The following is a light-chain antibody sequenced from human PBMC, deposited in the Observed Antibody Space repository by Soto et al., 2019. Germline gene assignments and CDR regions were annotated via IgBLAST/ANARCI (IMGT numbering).Light chain of an antibody. Sequence: SYELTQPPSVSVSPGQTASITCSGDKLGNKYACWYQQKPGQYPALVIYQDSKRPSGIPERFSGSNSGNTATLTISGTQAMDEADYYCQAWDSSTVVFGGGTKVTVL. CDR2: QDS. CDR3: QAWDSSTVV. J-gene: IGLJ2*01. CDR1: KLGNKY. V-gene: IGLV3-1*01.